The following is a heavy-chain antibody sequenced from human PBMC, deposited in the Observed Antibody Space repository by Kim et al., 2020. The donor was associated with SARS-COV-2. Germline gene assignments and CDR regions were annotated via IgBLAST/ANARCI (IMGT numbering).Heavy chain of an antibody. D-gene: IGHD6-19*01. CDR2: IYYSGST. Sequence: SETLSLTCTVSGGSISSSSYYWGWIRQPPGKGLEWIGSIYYSGSTYYNPSLKSRVTISVDTSKNQFSLKLSSVTAADTAVYYCARRFRGLAGTIFLYYFDYWGQGTLVTVSS. V-gene: IGHV4-39*01. CDR1: GGSISSSSYY. CDR3: ARRFRGLAGTIFLYYFDY. J-gene: IGHJ4*02.